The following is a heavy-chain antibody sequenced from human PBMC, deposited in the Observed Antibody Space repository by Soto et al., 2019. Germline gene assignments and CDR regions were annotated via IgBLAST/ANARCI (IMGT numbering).Heavy chain of an antibody. V-gene: IGHV4-59*01. CDR2: IYHTGST. CDR1: AGSLSNYY. D-gene: IGHD6-19*01. Sequence: LSLTCSVSAGSLSNYYWTWIRQSPGKGLEWIGEIYHTGSTKYNPSLKSRVAISVDMSKNQFSLTLNSVTPADTAVYYCARGGRGSGLYFLYYFDLWGKGTLVTVSS. J-gene: IGHJ4*02. CDR3: ARGGRGSGLYFLYYFDL.